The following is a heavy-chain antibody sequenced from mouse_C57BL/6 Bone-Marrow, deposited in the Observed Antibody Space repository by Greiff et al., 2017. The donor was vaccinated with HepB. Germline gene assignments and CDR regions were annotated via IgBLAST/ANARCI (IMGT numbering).Heavy chain of an antibody. CDR2: IYPRSGNT. CDR3: AIEAYYRNYVWAWFAY. V-gene: IGHV1-81*01. CDR1: GYTFTSYG. D-gene: IGHD2-5*01. J-gene: IGHJ3*01. Sequence: QVQLQQSGAELARPGASVKLSCKASGYTFTSYGISWVKQRTGQGLEWIGEIYPRSGNTYYNEKFKGKATLTADKSSSTAYMELRSLTSEDSAGYFCAIEAYYRNYVWAWFAYWGPGALVTVSA.